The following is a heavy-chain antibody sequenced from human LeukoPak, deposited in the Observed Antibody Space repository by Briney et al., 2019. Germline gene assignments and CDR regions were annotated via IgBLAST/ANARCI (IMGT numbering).Heavy chain of an antibody. CDR1: GFTFSSYA. D-gene: IGHD4-17*01. Sequence: PGGSLRLSCAASGFTFSSYAMSWVRQAPGKGLEWVSAISGSGGSTYYADSVKGRFTISRDNSKNTLYLQMNSLRAEDTAVYYCAKNKRSHYGDYVLTEYLQHWGQGTLVTVSS. V-gene: IGHV3-23*01. CDR2: ISGSGGST. CDR3: AKNKRSHYGDYVLTEYLQH. J-gene: IGHJ1*01.